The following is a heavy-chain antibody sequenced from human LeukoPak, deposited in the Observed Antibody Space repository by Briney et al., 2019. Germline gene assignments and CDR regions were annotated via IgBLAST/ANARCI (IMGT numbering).Heavy chain of an antibody. J-gene: IGHJ4*02. V-gene: IGHV3-21*01. CDR2: MSSSSGLI. Sequence: GGSLRLSCAASGFTFSRYSMNWVRQAPGKGLEWVSSMSSSSGLIYYADSAKGRFTVSRDNAKNSLYLQMNSLRADDTAVYYCAREVEYSSSGAGYWGQGTLVTVSS. CDR3: AREVEYSSSGAGY. CDR1: GFTFSRYS. D-gene: IGHD6-6*01.